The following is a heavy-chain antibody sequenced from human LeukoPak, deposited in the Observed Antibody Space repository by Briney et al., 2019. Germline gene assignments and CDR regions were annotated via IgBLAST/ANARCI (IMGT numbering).Heavy chain of an antibody. V-gene: IGHV3-49*03. D-gene: IGHD3-10*01. J-gene: IGHJ4*02. CDR1: GFTFGDYA. Sequence: GGSLRLSCTASGFTFGDYAMSWFRQAPGKGLEWVGSIRSKAYGGTTEYAASVKGRFTISRDDSKSIAYLQMNSLKTEDTAVYYCTRDLVAAKLLWFGEGSFDYWGQGTLVTVSS. CDR2: IRSKAYGGTT. CDR3: TRDLVAAKLLWFGEGSFDY.